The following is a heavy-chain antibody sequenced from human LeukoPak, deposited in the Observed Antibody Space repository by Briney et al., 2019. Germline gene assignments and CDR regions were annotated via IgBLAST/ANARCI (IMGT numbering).Heavy chain of an antibody. CDR3: ARDPPVSNQFFDY. CDR1: GFTFSSYA. CDR2: ISDDGSNK. V-gene: IGHV3-30-3*01. Sequence: GGSLRLSCAASGFTFSSYAMHWVRQAPGRGLEWVAFISDDGSNKYYADSVEGRFTISRDNSKNTLYLQMNSLRAEDTAVYYCARDPPVSNQFFDYWGQGTLVTVSS. J-gene: IGHJ4*02. D-gene: IGHD5/OR15-5a*01.